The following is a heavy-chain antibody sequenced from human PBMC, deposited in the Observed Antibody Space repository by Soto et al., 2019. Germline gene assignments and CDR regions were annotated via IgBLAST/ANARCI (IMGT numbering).Heavy chain of an antibody. D-gene: IGHD3-16*01. CDR1: GYNFITNW. V-gene: IGHV5-51*01. CDR2: VYPGNSDT. CDR3: ARYMLYDYVWGSPYGMDV. J-gene: IGHJ6*02. Sequence: GESLKISCKASGYNFITNWIAWVRQMPGKGLEWMGIVYPGNSDTRYSPSFQGQVTILVDKSIDTAYLQWSSLKASDTAMYYCARYMLYDYVWGSPYGMDVWGQGTTVTVSS.